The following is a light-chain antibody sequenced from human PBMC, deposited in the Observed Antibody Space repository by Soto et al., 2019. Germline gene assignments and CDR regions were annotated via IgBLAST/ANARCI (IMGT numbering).Light chain of an antibody. Sequence: EIVLTQSPGTLSLSPRERSTLSFRASQSVTSNYLAWYQQTPGQAPRLLFFGASIRATGIPDRFSGSGSGTDFTLTISRLQPEDSAVYYCQQYGSSGTFGQGTKVDIK. J-gene: IGKJ1*01. CDR1: QSVTSNY. V-gene: IGKV3-20*01. CDR3: QQYGSSGT. CDR2: GAS.